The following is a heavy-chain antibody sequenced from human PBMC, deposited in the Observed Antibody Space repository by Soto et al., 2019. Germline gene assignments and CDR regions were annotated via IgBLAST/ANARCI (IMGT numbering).Heavy chain of an antibody. D-gene: IGHD4-17*01. Sequence: QVQLVESGGGVVQPGRSLRLSCAASGFVFRNYAMHWVRQAPGKGLEWVAVISYDGSKKYYADSVKGRFTISRDNSKNTLYPQMNSLRAEDTAVYYCARNDYGDYQFDYWGQGTLVTVSS. CDR3: ARNDYGDYQFDY. J-gene: IGHJ4*02. CDR1: GFVFRNYA. CDR2: ISYDGSKK. V-gene: IGHV3-30-3*01.